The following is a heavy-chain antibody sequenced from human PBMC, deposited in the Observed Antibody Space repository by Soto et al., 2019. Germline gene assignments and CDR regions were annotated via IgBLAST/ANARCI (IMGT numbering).Heavy chain of an antibody. CDR1: GGTFSSYA. V-gene: IGHV1-69*13. Sequence: SVTVSCKASGGTFSSYAISWVRQAPGQGLEWMGGIIPIFGTANYAQKFQGRVTITADESTSTAYMELSSLRSEDTAVYYCARGGITGTTLYYYYGMDVWGQGTTVTVSS. J-gene: IGHJ6*02. CDR3: ARGGITGTTLYYYYGMDV. D-gene: IGHD1-7*01. CDR2: IIPIFGTA.